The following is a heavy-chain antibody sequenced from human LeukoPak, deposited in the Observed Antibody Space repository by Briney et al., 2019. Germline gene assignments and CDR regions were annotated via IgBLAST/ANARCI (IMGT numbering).Heavy chain of an antibody. Sequence: SETLSLTCTVSGGFINDYYWNWIRQPPGQGLEWIGYVYYSGSIKYSPSLKSRVTISVDTSKNQFSLKLNYVTDADTALYYCAGRRRLEAACSRGDAFDIWGQGTMVTVSS. CDR3: AGRRRLEAACSRGDAFDI. D-gene: IGHD6-13*01. CDR2: VYYSGSI. CDR1: GGFINDYY. J-gene: IGHJ3*02. V-gene: IGHV4-59*08.